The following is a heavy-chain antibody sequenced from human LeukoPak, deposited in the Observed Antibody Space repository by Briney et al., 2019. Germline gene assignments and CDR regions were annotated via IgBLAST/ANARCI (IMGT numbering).Heavy chain of an antibody. D-gene: IGHD5-18*01. CDR3: ARHGGGYSYDY. CDR2: IYDSGST. V-gene: IGHV4-59*01. Sequence: SETLSLTCTVSGGSISSYCWSWIRQPPGKGLELIGYIYDSGSTNYNPSLKSRVTISVDTSKNQFSLKLSSVTAADTAVYYCARHGGGYSYDYWGQGTLVTVSS. J-gene: IGHJ4*02. CDR1: GGSISSYC.